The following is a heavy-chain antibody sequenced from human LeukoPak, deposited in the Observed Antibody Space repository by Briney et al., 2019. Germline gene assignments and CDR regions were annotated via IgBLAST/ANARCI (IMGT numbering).Heavy chain of an antibody. CDR1: GGSFSGYY. D-gene: IGHD3-22*01. J-gene: IGHJ6*03. Sequence: SETLSLTCAVYGGSFSGYYWSWIRQPPGKGLEWIREINHSGSTNYNPSLKSRVTISVDTSKNQFSLKLSSVTAADTAVYYCARAIPKYYDSSGYYSHLGYYYYMDVWGKGTTVTVSS. V-gene: IGHV4-34*01. CDR3: ARAIPKYYDSSGYYSHLGYYYYMDV. CDR2: INHSGST.